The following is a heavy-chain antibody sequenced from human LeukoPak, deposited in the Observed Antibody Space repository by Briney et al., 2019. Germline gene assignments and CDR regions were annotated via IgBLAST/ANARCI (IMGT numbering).Heavy chain of an antibody. CDR3: ARSLYSSGWYAY. CDR2: INPRGGST. J-gene: IGHJ4*02. CDR1: GYTFTSYC. V-gene: IGHV1-46*01. Sequence: ASVKVSCKASGYTFTSYCMHWVRQAPGQWLEWMGIINPRGGSTSYAQKLQGRVTMTRDTSTSTVYMELSSLRSEDTAVYYCARSLYSSGWYAYWGQGTLVTVSS. D-gene: IGHD6-19*01.